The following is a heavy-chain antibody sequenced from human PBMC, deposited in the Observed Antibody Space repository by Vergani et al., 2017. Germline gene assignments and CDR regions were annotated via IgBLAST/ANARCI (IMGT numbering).Heavy chain of an antibody. CDR1: GFTFSSYG. Sequence: VQLVESGGGVVQPGGSLRLSCAASGFTFSSYGMHWVRQAPGKGLEWVSVIGWDGGSTSYADSVKGRFTISRVDSKSSLFLQMNSLRPEDTAVYYCAKEVVSASIYENGMDVWGQGTTVTVSS. CDR2: IGWDGGST. V-gene: IGHV3-43D*03. CDR3: AKEVVSASIYENGMDV. J-gene: IGHJ6*02. D-gene: IGHD2-2*01.